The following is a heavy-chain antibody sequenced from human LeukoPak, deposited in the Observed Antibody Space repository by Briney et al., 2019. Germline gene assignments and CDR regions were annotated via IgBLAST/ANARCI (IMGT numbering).Heavy chain of an antibody. CDR1: GGSFSGYD. CDR3: ARGLEYYDFWSGYPIFDY. D-gene: IGHD3-3*01. Sequence: SDTLTLTCAVYGGSFSGYDWSWIRQPPGKGLEWIGYIYYSGSTNYNPSLKSRVTISVDTSKNQFSLKLSSVTAADTAVYYCARGLEYYDFWSGYPIFDYWGQGTPVTVSS. CDR2: IYYSGST. V-gene: IGHV4-59*07. J-gene: IGHJ4*02.